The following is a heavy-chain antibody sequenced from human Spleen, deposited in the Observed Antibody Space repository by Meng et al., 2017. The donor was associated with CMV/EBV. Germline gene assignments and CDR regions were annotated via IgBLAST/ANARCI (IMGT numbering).Heavy chain of an antibody. D-gene: IGHD1-26*01. CDR1: GFSFGNYE. CDR2: IASHGFNK. Sequence: GGSLRLSCVVSGFSFGNYEMNWVRQAPGKGLQWVSYIASHGFNKYYADSVKGRSTISRDNAKTSVYLQMNSLTAEDTAVYYCARDNTRFLGAFDPWGQGTLVTVSS. J-gene: IGHJ5*02. V-gene: IGHV3-48*03. CDR3: ARDNTRFLGAFDP.